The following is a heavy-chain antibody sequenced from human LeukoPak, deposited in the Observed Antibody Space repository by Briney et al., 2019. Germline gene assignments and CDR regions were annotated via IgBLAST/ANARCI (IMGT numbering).Heavy chain of an antibody. Sequence: PGGSLTLSCPASGFTFSSYAMQWVRQAPGKGLEWVGVISYDGSNKYYADSVKGRFTISRDNSKNTLYRQMNSLRGEDTAVYYCARDFGRGGYYYDSSGCRNWGQGSLVTVSS. CDR3: ARDFGRGGYYYDSSGCRN. V-gene: IGHV3-30*04. CDR1: GFTFSSYA. D-gene: IGHD3-22*01. J-gene: IGHJ4*02. CDR2: ISYDGSNK.